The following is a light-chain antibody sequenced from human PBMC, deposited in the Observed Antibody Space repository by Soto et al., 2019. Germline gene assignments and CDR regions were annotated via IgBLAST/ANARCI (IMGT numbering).Light chain of an antibody. Sequence: DIQMTQSPSALSASVGDRVTVTCRASQNINRWLAWYQQKPGKAPNLLIYKASILQIGVPSRFSGSGSGTEFTLTISSLQPDDFATYYCQQYSTFSEYSFGQGTKLEIK. CDR2: KAS. CDR1: QNINRW. V-gene: IGKV1-5*03. CDR3: QQYSTFSEYS. J-gene: IGKJ2*01.